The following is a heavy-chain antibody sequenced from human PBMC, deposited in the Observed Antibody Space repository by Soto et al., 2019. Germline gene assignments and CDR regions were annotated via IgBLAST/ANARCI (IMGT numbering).Heavy chain of an antibody. CDR1: GFTFSSYA. D-gene: IGHD3-10*01. CDR3: AKDQLRIMIRGIIPEI. V-gene: IGHV3-23*01. J-gene: IGHJ4*02. CDR2: ITYSGDST. Sequence: EVHLLESGGGLVQPGGSLRLSCAASGFTFSSYAMSWVRQAPGKGLEWVSAITYSGDSTNYADSVKGRFTISRDNSKNTLDLQMNSLRAEDTAVYYCAKDQLRIMIRGIIPEIWGQGTLVTVSS.